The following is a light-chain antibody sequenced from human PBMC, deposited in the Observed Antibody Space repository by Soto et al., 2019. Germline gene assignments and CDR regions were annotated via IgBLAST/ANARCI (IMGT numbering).Light chain of an antibody. CDR1: SSDVGGYNY. V-gene: IGLV2-14*01. J-gene: IGLJ1*01. CDR2: EVS. Sequence: QSALTQPASVSGSPGQSITISCTGTSSDVGGYNYVSWYQQHPGKAPKLMIYEVSNRPSGVSNRFSGSKSGNTASLTICGFIAENEADYYCSSYTSISTPDDFGTGTQLTVL. CDR3: SSYTSISTPDD.